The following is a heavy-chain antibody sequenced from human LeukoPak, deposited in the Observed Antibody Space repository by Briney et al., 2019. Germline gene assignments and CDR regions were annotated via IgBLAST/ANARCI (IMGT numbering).Heavy chain of an antibody. J-gene: IGHJ4*02. D-gene: IGHD6-19*01. Sequence: SQTLSLTRTVSGGSIISGDYYWGWIRQPPGKRLAWIGYIYYSGSTYYNPSLKSRVTISVDTSKNQFSLKLSSVTAADTAVYYCARQAVDGTQNDYWGEGTLVTVSS. CDR3: ARQAVDGTQNDY. CDR1: GGSIISGDYY. CDR2: IYYSGST. V-gene: IGHV4-30-4*08.